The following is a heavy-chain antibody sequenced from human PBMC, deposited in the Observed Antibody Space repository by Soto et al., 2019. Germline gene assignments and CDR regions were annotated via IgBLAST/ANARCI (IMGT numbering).Heavy chain of an antibody. Sequence: PSETLSLTCSVSGGTISGYYWTWIRQPDGKGLEWIGRIYSSGNTKYNPSLQSRVTMSLDTSNNQFSLRLTSVTAADTAVYYCARGQRFSDWFDPWGQGTLVTVSS. CDR3: ARGQRFSDWFDP. D-gene: IGHD3-3*01. V-gene: IGHV4-4*07. CDR1: GGTISGYY. CDR2: IYSSGNT. J-gene: IGHJ5*02.